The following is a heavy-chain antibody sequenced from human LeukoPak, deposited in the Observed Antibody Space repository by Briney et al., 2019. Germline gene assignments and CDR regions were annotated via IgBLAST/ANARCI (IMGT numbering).Heavy chain of an antibody. J-gene: IGHJ3*02. V-gene: IGHV3-23*01. CDR2: VSGGGGST. CDR1: GFTFSSFA. Sequence: GGSLRLSCAASGFTFSSFAMTWVRQAPGKGLEWVSPVSGGGGSTYYADSVKGRFTISRDNSKNTLYLQMNSVRAEDTAVYYCAKDPPSTDRDAFVIWGQGTMVTVSS. CDR3: AKDPPSTDRDAFVI. D-gene: IGHD5/OR15-5a*01.